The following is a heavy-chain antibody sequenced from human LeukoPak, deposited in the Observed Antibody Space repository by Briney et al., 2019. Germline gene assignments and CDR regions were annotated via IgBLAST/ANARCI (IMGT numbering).Heavy chain of an antibody. V-gene: IGHV3-64D*09. CDR2: ISSNGGST. D-gene: IGHD3-10*01. CDR1: GFTFSSYA. J-gene: IGHJ4*02. Sequence: PGGSLRLSCSASGFTFSSYAMHWVRQAPGKGLEYVSAISSNGGSTYYADSVKGRFTISRDNSKNTLYLQMSSLRAEDTAVYYCVKSTSRPIGYYFDYWGQGTLVTVSS. CDR3: VKSTSRPIGYYFDY.